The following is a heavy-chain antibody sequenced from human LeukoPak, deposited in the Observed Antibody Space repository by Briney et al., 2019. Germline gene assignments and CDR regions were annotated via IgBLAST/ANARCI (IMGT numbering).Heavy chain of an antibody. D-gene: IGHD3-3*01. Sequence: GGSLRLSCAASGFNFRNYAMAWVRQAPGKGLEWVSGISAGATRTYYAASVRGRFTISRDNSQNTLYLHMNSLRAEDTAVYYCAKYAVREIFFGDYWGQGTLVAVSS. J-gene: IGHJ4*02. CDR3: AKYAVREIFFGDY. CDR1: GFNFRNYA. CDR2: ISAGATRT. V-gene: IGHV3-23*01.